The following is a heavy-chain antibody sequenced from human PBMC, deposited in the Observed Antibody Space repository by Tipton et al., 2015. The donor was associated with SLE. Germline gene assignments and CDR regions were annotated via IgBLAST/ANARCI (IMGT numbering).Heavy chain of an antibody. D-gene: IGHD3-22*01. Sequence: SLRLSCAASGFTFSSSWMNWVRLAPGKGLEWVANTKQDGSEENYVDSVKGRFTISRDNAKNSLFLQMNSLRAEDSAVYYCARGLYGMDVWGQGTTVTVSS. CDR1: GFTFSSSW. V-gene: IGHV3-7*01. CDR3: ARGLYGMDV. J-gene: IGHJ6*02. CDR2: TKQDGSEE.